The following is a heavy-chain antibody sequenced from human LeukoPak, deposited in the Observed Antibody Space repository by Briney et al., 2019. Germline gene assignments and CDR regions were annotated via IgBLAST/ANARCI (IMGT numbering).Heavy chain of an antibody. CDR3: AKDISCSGGSCYFSYYGMDV. J-gene: IGHJ6*02. D-gene: IGHD2-15*01. CDR2: ISWNSGSI. V-gene: IGHV3-9*01. CDR1: GFTFDDYA. Sequence: PGGSLRLSCAASGFTFDDYAMHWVRQAPGKGLEWVSGISWNSGSIGYADSVKGRFTISRDIAKNSLYLQMNSLRAEDTALYYCAKDISCSGGSCYFSYYGMDVWGQGTTVTVSS.